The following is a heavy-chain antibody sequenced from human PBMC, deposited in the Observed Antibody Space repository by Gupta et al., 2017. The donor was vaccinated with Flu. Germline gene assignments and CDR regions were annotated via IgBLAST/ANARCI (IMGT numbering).Heavy chain of an antibody. D-gene: IGHD5-24*01. V-gene: IGHV3-48*02. CDR3: ARDLNWPFIL. CDR2: IGRGGHS. CDR1: GLTLSGSH. Sequence: EVQLVESGGGWVQPGGSLRLTCVMSGLTLSGSHMTWIRQAPGKGLEWIAYIGRGGHSAYADSVRGRFTISRDNARDSLFLQMNSLRDEDTALYYCARDLNWPFILWGQGAQVTVAS. J-gene: IGHJ4*02.